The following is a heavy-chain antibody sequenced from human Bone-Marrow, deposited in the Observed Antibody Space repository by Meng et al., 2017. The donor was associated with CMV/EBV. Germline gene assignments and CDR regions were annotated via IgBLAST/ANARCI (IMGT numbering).Heavy chain of an antibody. CDR3: ARGGGQY. CDR2: ISSSSSTI. J-gene: IGHJ4*02. D-gene: IGHD3-16*01. V-gene: IGHV3-48*04. Sequence: GESLKISCAASGFTVSSNYMSWVRQAPGKGLEWVSYISSSSSTIYYADSVKGRFTISRDNAKNSLYLQMNSLRAEDTAVYYCARGGGQYWGQGTLVTVSS. CDR1: GFTVSSNY.